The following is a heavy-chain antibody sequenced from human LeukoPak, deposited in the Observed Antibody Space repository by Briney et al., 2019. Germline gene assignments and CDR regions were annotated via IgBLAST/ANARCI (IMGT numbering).Heavy chain of an antibody. Sequence: EASVTVSFKASGYTFTVYYMHWVRQAPGQGLEGMGWINPNSGGTNYTQKFQGRVTMTRDTSISTAYMELSRLRSDDTAVYYCARDYIAVAGTLWDDYWGQGTLVTVSS. D-gene: IGHD6-19*01. CDR2: INPNSGGT. CDR1: GYTFTVYY. J-gene: IGHJ4*02. V-gene: IGHV1-2*02. CDR3: ARDYIAVAGTLWDDY.